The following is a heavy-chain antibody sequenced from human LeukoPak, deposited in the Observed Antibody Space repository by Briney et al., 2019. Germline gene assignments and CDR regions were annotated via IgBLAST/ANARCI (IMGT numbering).Heavy chain of an antibody. D-gene: IGHD3-9*01. CDR3: ARGRNVLRYFDPYYYMDV. V-gene: IGHV1-2*02. J-gene: IGHJ6*03. CDR1: GYTFTGYF. CDR2: INPNSGGT. Sequence: ASVKVSCKASGYTFTGYFMHWVRQAPGQGLEWMGWINPNSGGTNYAQKFQGRVTMTRDMSTSTVYMELSSLRSEDTAVYYCARGRNVLRYFDPYYYMDVWGKGTTVTISS.